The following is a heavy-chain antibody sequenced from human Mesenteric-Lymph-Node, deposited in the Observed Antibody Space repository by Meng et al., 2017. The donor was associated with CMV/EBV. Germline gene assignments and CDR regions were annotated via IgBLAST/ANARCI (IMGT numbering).Heavy chain of an antibody. CDR1: AVTFTASA. CDR3: ARVASYTGYDGYFDY. V-gene: IGHV1-69*06. CDR2: FIPLFDAP. D-gene: IGHD5-12*01. J-gene: IGHJ4*02. Sequence: SAVTFTASALSRVRQAPGQVLEWMGGFIPLFDAPNYALIFQGCISITLDKTTNKGYMELTSLTSEDTAVYYCARVASYTGYDGYFDYWGQGTLVTVSS.